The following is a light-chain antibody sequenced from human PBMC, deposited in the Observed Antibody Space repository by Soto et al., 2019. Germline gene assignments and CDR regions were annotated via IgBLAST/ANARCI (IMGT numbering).Light chain of an antibody. Sequence: QSVLTQPPSVSGSPGQRVTISCTRSSSNIGAGFDVQWYQQVPGTAPKLHISNSINQTSGVPDRFSGSSSDTAASLAITGIHADDEADYYCQSYDRSLSGWVFGGGTKLTVL. CDR3: QSYDRSLSGWV. CDR1: SSNIGAGFD. V-gene: IGLV1-40*01. J-gene: IGLJ3*02. CDR2: NSI.